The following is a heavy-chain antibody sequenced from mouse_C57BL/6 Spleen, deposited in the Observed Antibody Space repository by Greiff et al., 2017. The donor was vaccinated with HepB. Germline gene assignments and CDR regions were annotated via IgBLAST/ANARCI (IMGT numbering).Heavy chain of an antibody. CDR3: ASLFLEAMDY. V-gene: IGHV1-52*01. CDR2: IDPSDSET. Sequence: QVQLQQPGAELVRPGSSVKLSCKASGYTFTSYWMHWVKQRPIQGLEWIGNIDPSDSETHYNQKFKDKATLTVDKSSSTAYMQLSSLTSGDSAVYYCASLFLEAMDYWGQGTSVTVSS. J-gene: IGHJ4*01. CDR1: GYTFTSYW.